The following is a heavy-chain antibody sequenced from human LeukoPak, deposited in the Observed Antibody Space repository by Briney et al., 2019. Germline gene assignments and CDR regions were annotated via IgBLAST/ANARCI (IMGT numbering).Heavy chain of an antibody. CDR3: AKDFGITGTGGAYFDY. J-gene: IGHJ4*02. D-gene: IGHD1-20*01. Sequence: PGGSLRLSCAASGFTFSSYGMHWVRQATGKGLEWVAFIRYDGSNKYYADSVKGRFTISRDNSKNTLYLQMNSLRAEDTAVYYCAKDFGITGTGGAYFDYWGQGTLITVSS. V-gene: IGHV3-30*02. CDR2: IRYDGSNK. CDR1: GFTFSSYG.